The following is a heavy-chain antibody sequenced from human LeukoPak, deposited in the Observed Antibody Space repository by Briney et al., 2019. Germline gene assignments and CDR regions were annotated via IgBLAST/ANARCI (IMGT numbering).Heavy chain of an antibody. CDR1: GGSISSCY. D-gene: IGHD6-13*01. Sequence: PSETLSLTCTVSGGSISSCYWSWIRQPAGKGLEWIGRIYTSGSTNYNPSLKSRITMSVDTSKNQFSLKLSSVTAADTAVYYCARDRTGYSSSWSGWFDPWGQGTLVTVSS. CDR3: ARDRTGYSSSWSGWFDP. J-gene: IGHJ5*02. CDR2: IYTSGST. V-gene: IGHV4-4*07.